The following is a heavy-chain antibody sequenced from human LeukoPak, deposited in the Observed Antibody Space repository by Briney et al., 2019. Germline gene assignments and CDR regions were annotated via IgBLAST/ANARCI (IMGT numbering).Heavy chain of an antibody. CDR2: INPSGGST. D-gene: IGHD5-24*01. CDR3: ARREMATPWAHDAFDI. Sequence: ASVKVSCKASGYTFTSYYMHWVRQAPGQGHEWMGIINPSGGSTSYAQKFQGRVTMTRDTSTSTVYMELSSLRSEDTAVYYCARREMATPWAHDAFDIWGQGTMVTASS. V-gene: IGHV1-46*01. CDR1: GYTFTSYY. J-gene: IGHJ3*02.